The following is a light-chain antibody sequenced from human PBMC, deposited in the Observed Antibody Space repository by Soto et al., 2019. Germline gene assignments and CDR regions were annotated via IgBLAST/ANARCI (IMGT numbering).Light chain of an antibody. J-gene: IGLJ2*01. Sequence: QSALTQPPSASGSPGRSVTVSCTGTSGDVGGYNYVSWYQHHPGKAPKLMIYEVSKRPSGVPDRFSGSKSGNTASLTVSGLQAEDEADYYCSSYAGSNNFVVFGGGTQVTVL. CDR2: EVS. CDR1: SGDVGGYNY. V-gene: IGLV2-8*01. CDR3: SSYAGSNNFVV.